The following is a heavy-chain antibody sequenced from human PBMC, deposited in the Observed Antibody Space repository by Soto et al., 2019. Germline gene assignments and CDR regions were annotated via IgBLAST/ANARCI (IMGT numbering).Heavy chain of an antibody. CDR2: FDPEDGET. CDR1: GYSLTELS. CDR3: ATGNRYYDSSGYYSEYFDY. D-gene: IGHD3-22*01. Sequence: ASVKVSCKVSGYSLTELSMHWVRQAPGKGLEWMGGFDPEDGETIYAQKFQGRVTMTEDTSTDTAYMELSSLRSEDTAVYYCATGNRYYDSSGYYSEYFDYWGQGTLVTGS. J-gene: IGHJ4*02. V-gene: IGHV1-24*01.